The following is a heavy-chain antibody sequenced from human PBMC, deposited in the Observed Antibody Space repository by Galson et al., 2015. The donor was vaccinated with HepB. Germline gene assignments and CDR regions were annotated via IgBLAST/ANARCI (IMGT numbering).Heavy chain of an antibody. CDR1: GFTSRSFG. CDR2: ISYDGNNQ. D-gene: IGHD3-3*01. V-gene: IGHV3-30*03. J-gene: IGHJ6*02. CDR3: ARDQDVTVYGVILMPYGMDV. Sequence: SLRLSCAASGFTSRSFGMHWVRQAPGKGLEWVAVISYDGNNQYYAGSVKGRFTVSRDNSKNTLYLQINTLREEDTAVYYCARDQDVTVYGVILMPYGMDVWGQGTTVSVSS.